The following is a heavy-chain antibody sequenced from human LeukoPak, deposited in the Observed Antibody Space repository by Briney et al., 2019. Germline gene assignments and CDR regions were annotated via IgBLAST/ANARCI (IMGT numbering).Heavy chain of an antibody. CDR3: ARAHLPHCSSTSCYTHYYGMDV. CDR1: GYTFTSYD. Sequence: ASVKDPCKASGYTFTSYDINWVRQATGQGLEWMGWMNPNSCNTGYAQKFQGRVTMTRNTSISTAYMELSSLRSEDTAVYYCARAHLPHCSSTSCYTHYYGMDVWGQGTTVTVSS. V-gene: IGHV1-8*01. J-gene: IGHJ6*02. D-gene: IGHD2-2*02. CDR2: MNPNSCNT.